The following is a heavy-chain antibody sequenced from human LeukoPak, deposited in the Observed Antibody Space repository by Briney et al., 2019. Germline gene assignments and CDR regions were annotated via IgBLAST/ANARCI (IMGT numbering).Heavy chain of an antibody. CDR3: ARDSFGYYYGSGSYLKSGPG. J-gene: IGHJ4*02. CDR2: IYYSGST. Sequence: KPSETLSLTCTVPGGSISSYYWTWIRQPPGKGLEWIGYIYYSGSTSYNPSLMSRVTMSVDTSKNQFSLKLSSVTAADTAVYYCARDSFGYYYGSGSYLKSGPGWGQGTLVTVSS. V-gene: IGHV4-59*12. D-gene: IGHD3-10*01. CDR1: GGSISSYY.